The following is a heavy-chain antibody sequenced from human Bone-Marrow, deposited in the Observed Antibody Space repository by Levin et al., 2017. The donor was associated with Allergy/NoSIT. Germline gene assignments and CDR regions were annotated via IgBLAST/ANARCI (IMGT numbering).Heavy chain of an antibody. CDR1: GFTFSGYW. D-gene: IGHD3-16*01. Sequence: GGSLRLSCASSGFTFSGYWMAWVRQAPGKGLEWLANINRDGGDGYYVDSVKGRFTISRDNARNSLDLQMNSLRVEDTAVYYCAKNGAWSYEFWGQGTVVTVSS. J-gene: IGHJ4*02. CDR2: INRDGGDG. V-gene: IGHV3-7*02. CDR3: AKNGAWSYEF.